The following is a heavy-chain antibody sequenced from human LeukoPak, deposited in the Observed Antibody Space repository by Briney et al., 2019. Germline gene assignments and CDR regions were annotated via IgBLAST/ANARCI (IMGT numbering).Heavy chain of an antibody. V-gene: IGHV3-7*01. Sequence: GGSLRLSCAASGFTFSSYWMSWVRQAPGKGLEWVANIKQDGSEKYYVDSVKGRFTISRDNAKNSLYLQMNSLRAEDTAVYYCARDPQGYCSSTICYDSYWGQGTLVTVSS. J-gene: IGHJ4*02. CDR3: ARDPQGYCSSTICYDSY. CDR1: GFTFSSYW. CDR2: IKQDGSEK. D-gene: IGHD2-2*01.